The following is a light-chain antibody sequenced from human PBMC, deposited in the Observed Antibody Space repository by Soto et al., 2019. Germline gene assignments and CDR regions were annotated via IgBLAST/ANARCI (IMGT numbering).Light chain of an antibody. Sequence: EIVMPQSPATLSWSPGERATLSFMGSQSVSSNLAWYQQKPGQAPRLLIYGASTRATGIPARFSGSGSGTEFTLTISSLQSEDFAVYYCQQYNNWPSITFGQGTRLEIK. V-gene: IGKV3-15*01. CDR3: QQYNNWPSIT. CDR1: QSVSSN. CDR2: GAS. J-gene: IGKJ5*01.